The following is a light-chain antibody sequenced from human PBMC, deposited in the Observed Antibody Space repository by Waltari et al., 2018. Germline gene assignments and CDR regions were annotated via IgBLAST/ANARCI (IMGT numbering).Light chain of an antibody. CDR3: QSWDSTTVV. V-gene: IGLV3-1*01. CDR1: KLGDKY. J-gene: IGLJ2*01. Sequence: SYELTQSPSVSVSPGQTATITFSGDKLGDKYVCWYQQKPGQSHVMVIYQDTKRSSGIHDRFSGPNSGNTATLTISGTQALDEADYYCQSWDSTTVVFGGGTKLTVL. CDR2: QDT.